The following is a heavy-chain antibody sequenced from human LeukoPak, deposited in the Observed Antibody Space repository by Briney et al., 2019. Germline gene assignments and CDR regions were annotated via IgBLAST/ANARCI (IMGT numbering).Heavy chain of an antibody. D-gene: IGHD3-3*01. CDR2: INHSGST. J-gene: IGHJ6*03. CDR1: GGSFSGYY. CDR3: ARVPPNYDFWSGTRYYYYMDV. V-gene: IGHV4-34*01. Sequence: SETLSLTCAVYGGSFSGYYWSWIRQPPGKGLEWIGEINHSGSTNYNSSLKSRVTISVDTSKNQFSLKLSSVTAADTAVYYCARVPPNYDFWSGTRYYYYMDVWGKGTTVTVSS.